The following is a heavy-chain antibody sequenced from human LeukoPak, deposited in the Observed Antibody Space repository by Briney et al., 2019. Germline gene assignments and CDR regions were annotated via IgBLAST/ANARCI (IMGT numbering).Heavy chain of an antibody. J-gene: IGHJ3*02. CDR3: AREGELGEAFDI. D-gene: IGHD1-26*01. CDR2: ILHDGSNK. Sequence: GRSLRLFCAASGFTFSSYAMHWVRQAPGKGLEWVAVILHDGSNKQYADSVKGRFTISRDNAKNSLYLQMISLRAEDTAAYYCAREGELGEAFDIWGQGTMVTVSS. CDR1: GFTFSSYA. V-gene: IGHV3-30*03.